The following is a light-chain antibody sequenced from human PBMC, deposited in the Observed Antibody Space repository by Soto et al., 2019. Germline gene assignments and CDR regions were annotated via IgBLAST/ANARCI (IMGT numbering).Light chain of an antibody. CDR3: SSYAGSNNVV. Sequence: QSVLTQPPSASGTPGQRVTISCSGSSSNIGSNTVNWYQQLPGTAPKLLMYSNHQRPSGVPDRFSGSKSGTSASLAINGLQSEDEADYYCSSYAGSNNVVFGGGTKVTVL. CDR1: SSNIGSNT. CDR2: SNH. V-gene: IGLV1-44*01. J-gene: IGLJ2*01.